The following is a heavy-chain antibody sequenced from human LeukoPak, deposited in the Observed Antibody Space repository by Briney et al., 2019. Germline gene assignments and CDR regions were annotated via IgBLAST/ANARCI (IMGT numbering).Heavy chain of an antibody. J-gene: IGHJ3*02. Sequence: PGRSLRLSCAASGFTFYDYAMHWVRHAPGKGLEWVSGISWNSGSIVYADSVKGRFTISRDNAKNSLYLQMNSLRAEDTALYYCAKDYSSGWYGAFDIWGQGTMVTVSS. CDR3: AKDYSSGWYGAFDI. CDR2: ISWNSGSI. V-gene: IGHV3-9*01. CDR1: GFTFYDYA. D-gene: IGHD6-19*01.